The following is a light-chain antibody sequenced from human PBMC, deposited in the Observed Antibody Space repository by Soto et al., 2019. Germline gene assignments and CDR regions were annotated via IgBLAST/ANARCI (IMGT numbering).Light chain of an antibody. CDR1: QTISSTY. V-gene: IGKV3D-20*02. Sequence: EIFFTHSPVPLSFSPWYISTLSCISSQTISSTYLAWYQQNPGQAPRLLIYAASTRATGVPDRFSGSGSGTDFTLSISSLEPEDFAVYYCQQRINWPLTFGGGTKVDIK. CDR2: AAS. CDR3: QQRINWPLT. J-gene: IGKJ4*01.